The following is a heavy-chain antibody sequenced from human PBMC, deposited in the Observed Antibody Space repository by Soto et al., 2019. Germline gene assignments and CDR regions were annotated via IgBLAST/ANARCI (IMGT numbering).Heavy chain of an antibody. J-gene: IGHJ5*01. V-gene: IGHV3-15*07. Sequence: EVQLVESGGGLVKPGGSLRLGCEVSGFTVGSAWMNLVRQAPGKGLVWVGRIKSKVDGGTTDYAEPVKGRFTISIDDSKHTLYLQMESLKTEDTAVYYCTSAAQRALTEEMARSGGPGTLVTVSS. CDR1: GFTVGSAW. CDR3: TSAAQRALTEEMARS. CDR2: IKSKVDGGTT. D-gene: IGHD2-8*01.